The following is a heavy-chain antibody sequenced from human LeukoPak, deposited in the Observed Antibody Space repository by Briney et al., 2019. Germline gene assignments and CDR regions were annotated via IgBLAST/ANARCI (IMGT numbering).Heavy chain of an antibody. D-gene: IGHD3-22*01. CDR1: GFTFSTYD. J-gene: IGHJ4*02. Sequence: GGSLRLSCAASGFTFSTYDMHWVRQAPGKGLEWLAFIRYDGSYQHYADSVNGRFTISRDNSKNTLYLQMNSLTAEDTAVYYCATPKADYYPFDYWGQGTLLTVSS. CDR3: ATPKADYYPFDY. CDR2: IRYDGSYQ. V-gene: IGHV3-30*02.